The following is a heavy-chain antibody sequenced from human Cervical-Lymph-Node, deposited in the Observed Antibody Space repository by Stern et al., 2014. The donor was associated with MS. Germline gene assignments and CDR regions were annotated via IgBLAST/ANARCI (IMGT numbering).Heavy chain of an antibody. D-gene: IGHD6-13*01. CDR1: GYSFTSYY. V-gene: IGHV1-46*01. J-gene: IGHJ4*02. CDR3: ARDLGDVAAAGFLAY. CDR2: INPSRDST. Sequence: VQLVESGAEVQKSGASVKVSCKASGYSFTSYYMHWVRQAPGQGLEWMGIINPSRDSTTYAQRFQGRIKMTTDTSTNTVYMELRSLRFEDTAMYYCARDLGDVAAAGFLAYWGQGTQVTVSS.